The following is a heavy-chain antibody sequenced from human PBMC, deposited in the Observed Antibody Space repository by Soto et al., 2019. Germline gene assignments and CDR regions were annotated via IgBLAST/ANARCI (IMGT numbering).Heavy chain of an antibody. Sequence: GGSLRLSCAASGFPFGENAMSWVRQAPGKGLEWVSGISDSGATTYYADSVRGRFTISRDNSKNTLYLQMRSLRAEDSASYYCAKEDTSSGSLDYWGQGALVTVSS. CDR1: GFPFGENA. V-gene: IGHV3-23*01. CDR3: AKEDTSSGSLDY. J-gene: IGHJ4*02. CDR2: ISDSGATT. D-gene: IGHD6-19*01.